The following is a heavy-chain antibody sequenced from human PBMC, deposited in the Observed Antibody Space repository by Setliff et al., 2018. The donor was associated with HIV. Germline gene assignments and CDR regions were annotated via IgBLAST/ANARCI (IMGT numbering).Heavy chain of an antibody. CDR3: ARQMPIPGIAITPVDY. CDR1: GYSITNNNY. D-gene: IGHD5-12*01. Sequence: SETLSLTCTVSGYSITNNNYWGWIRQPPGKGLEWIGTVYYTGSTFYNPSLESRVTISVDTSKSQFSLTLTSVTAADTAVYYCARQMPIPGIAITPVDYWGQEALVTVSS. CDR2: VYYTGST. J-gene: IGHJ4*02. V-gene: IGHV4-38-2*02.